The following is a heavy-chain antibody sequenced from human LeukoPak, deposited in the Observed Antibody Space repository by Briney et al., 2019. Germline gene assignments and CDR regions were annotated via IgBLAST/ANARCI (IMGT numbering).Heavy chain of an antibody. CDR2: IYYSGST. CDR1: GGSISSGGYY. D-gene: IGHD3-22*01. CDR3: ARFDSYENNWFDP. Sequence: SETLFLTCTVSGGSISSGGYYWSRIRQHPGKGLEWIGYIYYSGSTYYNPSLKSRVTISVDTSKNQFSLKLSSVTAADTAVYYCARFDSYENNWFDPWGQGTLVTVSS. J-gene: IGHJ5*02. V-gene: IGHV4-31*03.